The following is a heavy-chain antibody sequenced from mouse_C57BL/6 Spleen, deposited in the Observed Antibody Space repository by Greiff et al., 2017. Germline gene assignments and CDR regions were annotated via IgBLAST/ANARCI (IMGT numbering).Heavy chain of an antibody. J-gene: IGHJ2*01. CDR2: ISRGSSTI. D-gene: IGHD1-1*01. Sequence: EVKLMESGGGLVKPGGSLKLSCAASGFTFSDYGMHWVRQAPEQGLEWVAYISRGSSTIYYADTVKGRFTISRDNAKNTLFLQMTSLRSEDTAMYYCARDTTVVPYFDYWGQGTTLTVSS. CDR1: GFTFSDYG. CDR3: ARDTTVVPYFDY. V-gene: IGHV5-17*01.